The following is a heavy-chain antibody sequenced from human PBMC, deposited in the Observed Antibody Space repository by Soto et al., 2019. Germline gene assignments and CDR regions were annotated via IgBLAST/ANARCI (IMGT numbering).Heavy chain of an antibody. V-gene: IGHV1-3*01. CDR2: INVGNGNT. D-gene: IGHD4-17*01. J-gene: IGHJ4*02. CDR1: GYTFTSYA. CDR3: AAERGYGELGY. Sequence: ASVKVSCKASGYTFTSYAMHWVRQAPGQRLEWMGWINVGNGNTKYSQKFQGRVTITRDMSTSTAYMELSSLRSEDTAVYYCAAERGYGELGYWGQGTLVTVSS.